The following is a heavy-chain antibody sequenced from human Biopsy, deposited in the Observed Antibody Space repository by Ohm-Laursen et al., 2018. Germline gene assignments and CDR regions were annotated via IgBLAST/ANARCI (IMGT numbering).Heavy chain of an antibody. CDR1: GFTFSNYA. V-gene: IGHV3-23*01. D-gene: IGHD2-15*01. Sequence: SLRLFCAASGFTFSNYAMTWVRQAPGKGLEWVSAISDIGSSTFYSDSVKGRFTISRDNSKKTLYLQMNSLRAEDTAIYYCAKDQPDLAVVVAAHWYFDLWGRGTLVTVSS. J-gene: IGHJ2*01. CDR3: AKDQPDLAVVVAAHWYFDL. CDR2: ISDIGSST.